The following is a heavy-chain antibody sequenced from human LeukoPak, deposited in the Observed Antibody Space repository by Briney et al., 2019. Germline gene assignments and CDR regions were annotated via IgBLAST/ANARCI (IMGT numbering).Heavy chain of an antibody. V-gene: IGHV4-59*01. J-gene: IGHJ3*02. CDR3: ARDYYYYDSSGGAFDI. CDR1: VGAIRRDS. D-gene: IGHD3-22*01. Sequence: SETLSLTCTVSVGAIRRDSRSSVPQPPQKGLERIGDVSYSGSTNYNPSLDSRVTISVDTSKIQFSLKLSSVNAADTAVYYCARDYYYYDSSGGAFDIWGQGTMVTVSS. CDR2: VSYSGST.